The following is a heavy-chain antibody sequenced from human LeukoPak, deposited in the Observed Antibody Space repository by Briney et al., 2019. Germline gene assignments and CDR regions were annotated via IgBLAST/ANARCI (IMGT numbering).Heavy chain of an antibody. CDR3: ASSVAANYGMDV. Sequence: GGSLRLSCAASGFTFSTCAMHWVRQAPGRGLEWVAVISYDGSNKYYTDFVKGRFTISRDNSKNTLYLQMNSLRAEDTAVYFCASSVAANYGMDVWGKRTTVTVSS. CDR1: GFTFSTCA. D-gene: IGHD6-19*01. V-gene: IGHV3-30*10. J-gene: IGHJ6*04. CDR2: ISYDGSNK.